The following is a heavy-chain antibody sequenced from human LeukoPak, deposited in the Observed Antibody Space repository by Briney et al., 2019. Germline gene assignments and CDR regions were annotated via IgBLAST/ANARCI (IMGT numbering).Heavy chain of an antibody. CDR1: GGSFSSYY. CDR2: IYYSGST. Sequence: SETLSLTCTVSGGSFSSYYWSWIRQPPGKGLEWIGSIYYSGSTDYNPSLKSRVTISVDTSKNQFSLKLSSVTAADTAVYYCARRGRWLQLGPYYFDYWGQGTLVTVSS. V-gene: IGHV4-59*12. J-gene: IGHJ4*02. D-gene: IGHD5-24*01. CDR3: ARRGRWLQLGPYYFDY.